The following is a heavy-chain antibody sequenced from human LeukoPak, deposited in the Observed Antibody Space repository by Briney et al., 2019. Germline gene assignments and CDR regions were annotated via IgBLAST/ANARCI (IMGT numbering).Heavy chain of an antibody. Sequence: PSETLSLTCTVSGDSISGYYWSWIRQPPGKGLEXVXXXXXRARTNYNPSLXRRXTISVDTSKNQFSLKLSSVTAADTAVYYCARQTGRVIRDYYYYGMDVWGQGTTVTVSS. J-gene: IGHJ6*02. D-gene: IGHD3-22*01. V-gene: IGHV4-59*01. CDR1: GDSISGYY. CDR2: XXXRART. CDR3: ARQTGRVIRDYYYYGMDV.